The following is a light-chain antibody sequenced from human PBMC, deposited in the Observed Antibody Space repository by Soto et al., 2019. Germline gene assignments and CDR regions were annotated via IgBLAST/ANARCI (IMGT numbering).Light chain of an antibody. V-gene: IGKV1-12*01. J-gene: IGKJ5*01. CDR2: IAS. CDR3: QQTYSFPVT. Sequence: DIQMTQAPSSVSASVGDRVTITCRASQDIGSYLAWYQQIPGKAPKLLIYIASSLECGVPSRFRGSGSGTDFTLTISSLQPEDFAIYYCQQTYSFPVTFGQGTRLEIK. CDR1: QDIGSY.